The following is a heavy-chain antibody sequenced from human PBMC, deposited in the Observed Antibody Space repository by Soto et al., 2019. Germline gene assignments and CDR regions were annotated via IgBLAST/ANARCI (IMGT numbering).Heavy chain of an antibody. D-gene: IGHD5-12*01. CDR3: ARGGHDFAFDY. J-gene: IGHJ4*01. CDR2: IYYSGRT. CDR1: GGAMYAYY. V-gene: IGHV4-59*01. Sequence: PWETLSLTCTVSGGAMYAYYWSWIRQPPGKGLEWIGDIYYSGRTNYNPSLKSRVTISVDTSKSQFSLNLRSVTAADTAVYYCARGGHDFAFDYWGHGGLVTV.